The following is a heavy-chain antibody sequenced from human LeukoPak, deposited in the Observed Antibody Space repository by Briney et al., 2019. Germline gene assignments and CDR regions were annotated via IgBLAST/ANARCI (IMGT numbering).Heavy chain of an antibody. D-gene: IGHD2-15*01. V-gene: IGHV4-59*01. CDR1: GGSISSYY. CDR2: IYYSGST. J-gene: IGHJ4*02. CDR3: ARGGGYSYGLGYCSGGSCKIDY. Sequence: PSEILSLTCTVSGGSISSYYWSWIRQPPGKGLEWIGYIYYSGSTNYNPSLKSRVTISVDTSKNQFSLKLSSGTAADTAVYYCARGGGYSYGLGYCSGGSCKIDYWGQGTLVTVSS.